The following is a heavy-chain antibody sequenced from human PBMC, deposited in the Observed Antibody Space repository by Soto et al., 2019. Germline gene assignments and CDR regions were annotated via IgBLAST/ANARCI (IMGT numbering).Heavy chain of an antibody. V-gene: IGHV3-48*02. Sequence: PGGSLRLSCAASGFTFSSYSMNWVRQAPGKGLEWVSYISSSSSTIYYADSVKGRFTISRDNAKNSLYLQMNSLRDEDTAVYYCARDGYSSGWYDRAPQPTDYWGQGTLVTVSS. CDR2: ISSSSSTI. D-gene: IGHD6-19*01. CDR1: GFTFSSYS. J-gene: IGHJ4*02. CDR3: ARDGYSSGWYDRAPQPTDY.